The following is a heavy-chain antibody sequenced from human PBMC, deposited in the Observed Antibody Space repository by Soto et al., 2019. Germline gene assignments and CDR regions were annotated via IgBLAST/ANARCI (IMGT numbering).Heavy chain of an antibody. CDR3: ARNRESWVYCSSTSCYYYYGMDV. J-gene: IGHJ6*02. D-gene: IGHD2-2*01. CDR1: GGTFSSYA. CDR2: IIPIFGTA. Sequence: QVQLVQSGAEVKKLGSSVKVSCKASGGTFSSYAISWVRQAPGQGLEWMGGIIPIFGTANYAQKFQGRVTITADESTSTAYMELSSLRSEDTAVYYCARNRESWVYCSSTSCYYYYGMDVWGQGTTVTVPS. V-gene: IGHV1-69*01.